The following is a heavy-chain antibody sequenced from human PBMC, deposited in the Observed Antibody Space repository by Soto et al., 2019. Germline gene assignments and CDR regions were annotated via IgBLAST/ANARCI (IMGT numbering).Heavy chain of an antibody. CDR2: IYWNDEK. CDR3: AQRTWELQSAYFHY. Sequence: QITLRESGPTVVKPTETLTLTCSFSGFSLSTSGMNVGWIRQPPGKALEWLALIYWNDEKRYSPSLKDRLTITKDTSKNEVVLTLTNMEPVDSGTYYCAQRTWELQSAYFHYWGQGTLVKVSS. V-gene: IGHV2-5*01. CDR1: GFSLSTSGMN. J-gene: IGHJ1*01. D-gene: IGHD1-26*01.